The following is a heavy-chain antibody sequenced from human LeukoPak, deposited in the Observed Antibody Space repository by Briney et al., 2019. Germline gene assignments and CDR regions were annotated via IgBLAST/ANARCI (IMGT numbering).Heavy chain of an antibody. J-gene: IGHJ3*02. CDR1: GFTFSRYG. CDR3: ASGDTTGYSGDAFNI. CDR2: IWYDGSKK. D-gene: IGHD3-22*01. V-gene: IGHV3-33*03. Sequence: GGSLRLSCVASGFTFSRYGMHWVRQAPGKGLEWVAIIWYDGSKKYYADSAKGRFTISRDTSKNTLYLQMDSLRAEDTAVYYCASGDTTGYSGDAFNIWGQGTMVTVSS.